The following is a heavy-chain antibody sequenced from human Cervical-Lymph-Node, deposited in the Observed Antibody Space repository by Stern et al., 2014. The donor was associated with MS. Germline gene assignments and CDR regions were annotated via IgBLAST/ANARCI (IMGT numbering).Heavy chain of an antibody. CDR2: INPNTGGT. CDR1: GYIFTDYY. J-gene: IGHJ4*02. Sequence: QVQLGQSGAEVKKPGASVKVSCKASGYIFTDYYMHWVRQAPGQGLEWMGWINPNTGGTNYAQRFLGRVTMTRDMSIRTAFMEMSSLTSDDTAVYYCARVSLSQWQVGGANIDSWGQGTLVTVSP. V-gene: IGHV1-2*02. D-gene: IGHD6-19*01. CDR3: ARVSLSQWQVGGANIDS.